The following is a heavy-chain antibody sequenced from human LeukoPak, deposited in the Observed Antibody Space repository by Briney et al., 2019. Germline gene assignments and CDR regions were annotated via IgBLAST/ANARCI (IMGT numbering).Heavy chain of an antibody. V-gene: IGHV4-39*07. CDR1: GGSISSSSYY. D-gene: IGHD6-13*01. CDR3: AREGIAAAQTLEYNWFDP. J-gene: IGHJ5*02. CDR2: IYHSGNT. Sequence: SETLSLTCTVSGGSISSSSYYWGWIRQPPGKGLEWIGTIYHSGNTYYNPSLKSRVTISLDTSKNQFSLKLSSVTAADTAVYYCAREGIAAAQTLEYNWFDPWGQGTLVTVSS.